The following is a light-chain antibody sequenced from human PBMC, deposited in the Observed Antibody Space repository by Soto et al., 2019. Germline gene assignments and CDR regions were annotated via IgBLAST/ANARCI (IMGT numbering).Light chain of an antibody. V-gene: IGLV1-40*01. J-gene: IGLJ2*01. Sequence: QSVLTQPPSVSGAPGQRVTISCTGSSSNIGAGYDVHWYQQLPGTAPKLLIYANNNRPSGVPDRFSGSKSGTSASLAITGLQAEDEADYYCQSYDSSRSVVFGGGTKLTVL. CDR2: ANN. CDR1: SSNIGAGYD. CDR3: QSYDSSRSVV.